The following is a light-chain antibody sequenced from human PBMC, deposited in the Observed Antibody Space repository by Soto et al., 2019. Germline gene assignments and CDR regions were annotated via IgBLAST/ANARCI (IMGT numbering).Light chain of an antibody. V-gene: IGKV3-20*01. CDR3: QQYGNSLT. CDR2: GAT. J-gene: IGKJ4*01. CDR1: QSVSSSY. Sequence: EMDLTQSPGTLSLSPGGRASLSCRASQSVSSSYLAWYQQKPGQAPRLLIYGATSRATGIPDRFSGTGSGTDFSLTISRLEPEDFAVYYCQQYGNSLTFGGGTKVDIK.